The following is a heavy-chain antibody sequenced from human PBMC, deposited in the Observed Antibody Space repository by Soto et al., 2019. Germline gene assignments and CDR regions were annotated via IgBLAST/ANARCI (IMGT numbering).Heavy chain of an antibody. J-gene: IGHJ4*02. V-gene: IGHV4-59*01. CDR3: ARAWRSSGWYYFDY. CDR1: GGSISSYY. Sequence: SETLSLTCTVSGGSISSYYWSWIRQPPGKGLEWIGYIYYSGSTNYNPSLKSRVTISVDTSKNQFSLKLSSVTAADTAVYYCARAWRSSGWYYFDYWGQGTLVTVS. CDR2: IYYSGST. D-gene: IGHD6-19*01.